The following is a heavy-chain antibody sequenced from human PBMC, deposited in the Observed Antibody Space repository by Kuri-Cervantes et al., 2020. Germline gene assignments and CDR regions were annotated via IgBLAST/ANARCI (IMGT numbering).Heavy chain of an antibody. CDR2: IYSGGST. J-gene: IGHJ6*02. D-gene: IGHD3-10*01. CDR3: ARNVDGSGSYLTYYYYYGMDV. CDR1: GFTVSSNY. Sequence: GESLKIFCAASGFTVSSNYMSWVRQAPGKGLEWVSVIYSGGSTYYADSVKGRFTISRDNAKNSLYLQMNSLRAEDTAVYYCARNVDGSGSYLTYYYYYGMDVWGQGTTVTVSS. V-gene: IGHV3-66*01.